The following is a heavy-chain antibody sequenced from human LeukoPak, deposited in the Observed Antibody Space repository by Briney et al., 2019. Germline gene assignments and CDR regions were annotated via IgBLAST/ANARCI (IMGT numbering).Heavy chain of an antibody. CDR2: INHSGST. Sequence: PSETLSLTCAVYGGSFSGYYWSWIRQPLGKGLEWIGEINHSGSTNYNPSLKSRVTISVDTSKNQFSLKLSSVTAADTAVYYRARTLRGGRDGYKYWGQGTLVTVSS. CDR1: GGSFSGYY. V-gene: IGHV4-34*01. D-gene: IGHD5-24*01. CDR3: ARTLRGGRDGYKY. J-gene: IGHJ4*02.